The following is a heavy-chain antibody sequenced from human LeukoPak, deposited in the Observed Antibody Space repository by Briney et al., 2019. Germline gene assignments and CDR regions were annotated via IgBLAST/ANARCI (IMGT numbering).Heavy chain of an antibody. V-gene: IGHV3-11*03. CDR3: ARSYGGYVFDS. Sequence: RGALRLSCAASGFTSRDYYMSWSRQAPGKGREWGSYISSSSRYTNYADSVKGRFTISRDNAKNSLYLQMTSLRAEDRDVYYCARSYGGYVFDSWGRGTLVTVSS. CDR2: ISSSSRYT. CDR1: GFTSRDYY. D-gene: IGHD5-12*01. J-gene: IGHJ4*02.